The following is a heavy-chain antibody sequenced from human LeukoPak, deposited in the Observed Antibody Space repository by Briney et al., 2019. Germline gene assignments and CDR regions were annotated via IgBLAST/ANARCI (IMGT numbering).Heavy chain of an antibody. V-gene: IGHV5-51*01. CDR2: IYPGDSDT. J-gene: IGHJ4*02. Sequence: GESLKISCKGSGYSFTTYWIGWVRQMPGKGLEWMGIIYPGDSDTRYSPSFQGQVTISADKAISTAYLQWSSLKASDTAMYYCARIIVGAIFGPDYWGQGTLVTVSS. D-gene: IGHD1-26*01. CDR3: ARIIVGAIFGPDY. CDR1: GYSFTTYW.